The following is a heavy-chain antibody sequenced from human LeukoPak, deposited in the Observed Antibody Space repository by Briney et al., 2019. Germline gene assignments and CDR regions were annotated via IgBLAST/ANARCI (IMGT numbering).Heavy chain of an antibody. J-gene: IGHJ4*02. CDR3: AREGGYDILTGYQDY. V-gene: IGHV1-2*02. D-gene: IGHD3-9*01. CDR1: GYIFTTYF. Sequence: GASVKVSCKASGYIFTTYFIHWVRQAPGQGLEWMGWINPNNGDTNYVQKFQGRVTMTRDTSISTAYMELTRLRFDDTAVYYCAREGGYDILTGYQDYWGQGTLVTVSS. CDR2: INPNNGDT.